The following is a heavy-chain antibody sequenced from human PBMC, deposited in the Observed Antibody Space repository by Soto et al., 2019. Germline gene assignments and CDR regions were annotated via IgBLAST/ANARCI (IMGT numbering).Heavy chain of an antibody. CDR2: IDWDDDK. D-gene: IGHD6-19*01. CDR1: GFSLTTTGMC. CDR3: ARILRVADLDSYYYGMDV. J-gene: IGHJ6*02. V-gene: IGHV2-70*11. Sequence: SGPTLVTPTQTLTLTCNFSGFSLTTTGMCVSWIRQAPGKALEWLARIDWDDDKDYNTSLRTRLTISKDTSKNQVVLTMTNMDPVDTATYYCARILRVADLDSYYYGMDVWGQGTTVTVSS.